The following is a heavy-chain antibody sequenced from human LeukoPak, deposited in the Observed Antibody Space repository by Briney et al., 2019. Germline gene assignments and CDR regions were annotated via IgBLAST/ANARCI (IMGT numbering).Heavy chain of an antibody. D-gene: IGHD3-10*01. J-gene: IGHJ6*03. CDR1: GYSFTSYW. V-gene: IGHV5-51*01. Sequence: GESLKISCKGSGYSFTSYWIGWVRQMPGKGLEWMGIIYPGDSDTRYSPSFQGQVTISADKSISTAYLQWSSLKASDTAMYYRARLRYYGSGSYYTRFDYYYMDVWGKGTTVTVSS. CDR3: ARLRYYGSGSYYTRFDYYYMDV. CDR2: IYPGDSDT.